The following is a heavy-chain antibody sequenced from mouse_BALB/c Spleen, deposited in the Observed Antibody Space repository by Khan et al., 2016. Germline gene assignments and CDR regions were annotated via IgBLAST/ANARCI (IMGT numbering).Heavy chain of an antibody. CDR1: GFTFSSYA. Sequence: EVELVESGGGLVKPGGSLKLSCAASGFTFSSYAMSWVRQTPEKRLEWVASISSGGSTYYPDSVKGRFTIFSDNDRNILNLQMSSPRSEAAATTYCARADYGNYGDYFDYWGQGTTLTVSS. V-gene: IGHV5-6-5*01. CDR2: ISSGGST. J-gene: IGHJ2*01. D-gene: IGHD2-1*01. CDR3: ARADYGNYGDYFDY.